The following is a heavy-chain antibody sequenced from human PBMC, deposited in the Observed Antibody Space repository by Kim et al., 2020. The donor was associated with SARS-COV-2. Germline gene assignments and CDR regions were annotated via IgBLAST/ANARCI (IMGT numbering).Heavy chain of an antibody. CDR2: INHSGST. D-gene: IGHD6-13*01. CDR3: AREFTAAGRRSAFDI. J-gene: IGHJ3*02. V-gene: IGHV4-34*01. Sequence: SETLSLTCAFYGGSFSGYYWSWIRQPPGKGLEWIGEINHSGSTNYNPSLKSRVTISVDTSKNQFSLKLSSVTAADTAVYYCAREFTAAGRRSAFDIWGQGTMVTVSS. CDR1: GGSFSGYY.